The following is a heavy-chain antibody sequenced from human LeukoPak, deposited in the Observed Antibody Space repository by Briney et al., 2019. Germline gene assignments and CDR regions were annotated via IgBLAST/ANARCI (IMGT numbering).Heavy chain of an antibody. V-gene: IGHV1-2*02. D-gene: IGHD3-22*01. CDR3: ARDGGFTMRDAHFDY. CDR2: INPNSGGT. Sequence: ASVKVSCKASGYTFTGYYMHWVRQAPGQGLEWMGWINPNSGGTNYAQKFQGRVTMTRDTSISTAYMELSRLRSDDTAVYYCARDGGFTMRDAHFDYWGQGTLVTVSS. J-gene: IGHJ4*02. CDR1: GYTFTGYY.